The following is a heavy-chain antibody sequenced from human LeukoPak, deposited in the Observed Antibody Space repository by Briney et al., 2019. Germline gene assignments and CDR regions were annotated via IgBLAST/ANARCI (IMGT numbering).Heavy chain of an antibody. D-gene: IGHD6-13*01. V-gene: IGHV1-8*01. J-gene: IGHJ6*02. CDR1: GYTFTSYD. CDR3: ARGNGYSSSWYGHYYYGMDV. CDR2: MNPNSGNT. Sequence: ASVKVSCKASGYTFTSYDINWVRPATGQGLEWMGWMNPNSGNTGYAQKFQGRVTMTRNTSISTAYMELSSLRSEDTAVYYCARGNGYSSSWYGHYYYGMDVWGQGTTVTVSS.